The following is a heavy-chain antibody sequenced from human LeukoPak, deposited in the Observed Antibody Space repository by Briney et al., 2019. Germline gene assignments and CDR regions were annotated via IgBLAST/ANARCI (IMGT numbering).Heavy chain of an antibody. CDR1: GFTFSSYS. CDR3: ARVLRRITIFGVVTYYFDY. V-gene: IGHV3-21*01. Sequence: PGGSLRLSCAASGFTFSSYSMNWVRQAPGKGLEWVSSISSSSSYIYYADSVKGRFTISRDNAKNSLYLQMNSLRAEDTAVYYCARVLRRITIFGVVTYYFDYWGQGTLVTVSS. CDR2: ISSSSSYI. D-gene: IGHD3-3*01. J-gene: IGHJ4*02.